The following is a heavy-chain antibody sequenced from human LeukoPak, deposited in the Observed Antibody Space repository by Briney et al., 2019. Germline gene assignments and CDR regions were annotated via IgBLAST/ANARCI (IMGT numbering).Heavy chain of an antibody. CDR2: INPNGGGT. D-gene: IGHD3-3*01. V-gene: IGHV1-2*02. J-gene: IGHJ4*02. Sequence: ASVKVSCKASGYTFTGYYIHWVRQAPGQGLEWMGWINPNGGGTNYAQKFQGRVTMTRDTSISTAYMELSSLRSEDTAVYYCARDVGTAGDFWSGYYFYWGQGTLVAVSS. CDR3: ARDVGTAGDFWSGYYFY. CDR1: GYTFTGYY.